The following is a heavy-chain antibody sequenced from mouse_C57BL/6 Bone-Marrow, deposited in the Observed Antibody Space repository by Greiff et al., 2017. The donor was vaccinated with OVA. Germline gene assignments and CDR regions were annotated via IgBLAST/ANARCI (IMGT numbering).Heavy chain of an antibody. J-gene: IGHJ1*03. D-gene: IGHD2-4*01. CDR1: GYTFTDYY. CDR2: IYPGSGNT. CDR3: ARPIDYDYGYFDV. Sequence: VQLQQSGAELVRPGASVKLSCKASGYTFTDYYINWVKQRPGQGLEWIARIYPGSGNTYYNEKFKGKATLTAEKSSSTAYMQLSSLTSEDSAVYFCARPIDYDYGYFDVWGTGTTVTVSS. V-gene: IGHV1-76*01.